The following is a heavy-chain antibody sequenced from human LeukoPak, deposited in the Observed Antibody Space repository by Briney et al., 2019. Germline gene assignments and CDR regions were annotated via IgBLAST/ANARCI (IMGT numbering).Heavy chain of an antibody. D-gene: IGHD2-2*01. Sequence: ASVKVSCKASGYTFTSYDINWVRQATGQGLEWMGWMNPNSGNTGYAQKFQGRVTMTRNTSISTAYMELSSLRSEDTAVYYCARDLADIVADPPAMPYYFDYWGQGTVVTVSS. CDR1: GYTFTSYD. V-gene: IGHV1-8*01. CDR2: MNPNSGNT. CDR3: ARDLADIVADPPAMPYYFDY. J-gene: IGHJ4*02.